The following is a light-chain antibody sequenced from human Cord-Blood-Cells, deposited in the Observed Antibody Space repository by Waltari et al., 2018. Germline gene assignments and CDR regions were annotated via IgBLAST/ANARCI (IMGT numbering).Light chain of an antibody. V-gene: IGKV2-28*01. J-gene: IGKJ4*01. Sequence: DIVMTQSPLSLPVTPGEPASISCRSSQSLLHSNGYNYLDWYLQKPGQSPQLLIYLGSNRASGGADGCSGSRSGTGVTPKTSIVEAEDVRVYYCMQALHSPPTFGRGVKVAIK. CDR3: MQALHSPPT. CDR2: LGS. CDR1: QSLLHSNGYNY.